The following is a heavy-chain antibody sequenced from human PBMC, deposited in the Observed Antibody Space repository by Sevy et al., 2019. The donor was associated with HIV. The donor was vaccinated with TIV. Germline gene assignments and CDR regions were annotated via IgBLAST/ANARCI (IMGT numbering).Heavy chain of an antibody. CDR1: GIIFTTSD. Sequence: GGSLRLSCAVSGIIFTTSDMHWVRQAPGKGLEWVAVISYDGRNKFYGDSVKSRFTISRDNSKNILFLQMNSLRAEDTAVYYCAKDFTGYNGMDVWGQGTMVTVSS. CDR3: AKDFTGYNGMDV. V-gene: IGHV3-30*18. J-gene: IGHJ6*02. D-gene: IGHD3-9*01. CDR2: ISYDGRNK.